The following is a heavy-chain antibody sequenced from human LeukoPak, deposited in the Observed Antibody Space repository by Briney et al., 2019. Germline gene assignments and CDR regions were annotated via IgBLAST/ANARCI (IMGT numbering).Heavy chain of an antibody. V-gene: IGHV3-23*01. CDR2: ISGSGDNT. J-gene: IGHJ4*02. CDR1: GFTFSSYA. Sequence: GGSLRLSCVVSGFTFSSYAMSWVRQAPGKGLEWVSGISGSGDNTYYADSVKGRFTISRDNSKNTLYLQMNSLRAEDTAVYYCAKDPNYYGSGSYYRHWGQGTLVTVSS. D-gene: IGHD3-10*01. CDR3: AKDPNYYGSGSYYRH.